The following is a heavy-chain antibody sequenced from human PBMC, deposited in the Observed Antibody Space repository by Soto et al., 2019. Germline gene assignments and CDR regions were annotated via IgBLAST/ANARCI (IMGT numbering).Heavy chain of an antibody. D-gene: IGHD6-13*01. CDR1: GGSIGSSSYY. V-gene: IGHV4-39*01. CDR3: ASIAAPGTTHFDF. J-gene: IGHJ4*02. Sequence: SETLSLTCTVSGGSIGSSSYYWGWIRQSPGKGLEWIGNIYYSGNTFYNPSLKSRVTISVDTSKNQFYLHLSSVSAADTAIFYCASIAAPGTTHFDFWGQGTLVTLSS. CDR2: IYYSGNT.